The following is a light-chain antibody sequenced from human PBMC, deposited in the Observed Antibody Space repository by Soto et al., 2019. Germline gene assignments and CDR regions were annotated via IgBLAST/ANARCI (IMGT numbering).Light chain of an antibody. CDR3: QQYYSYSDT. Sequence: IQMTQSPSTLSASIGHRVTITCRASQHISSCLVWYQEKTGKAPKILIYDASNLESGVPSTFSGSGSGTEFTLTISSLQPDDFATYYCQQYYSYSDTFGQGTKVDIK. CDR1: QHISSC. J-gene: IGKJ1*01. V-gene: IGKV1-5*01. CDR2: DAS.